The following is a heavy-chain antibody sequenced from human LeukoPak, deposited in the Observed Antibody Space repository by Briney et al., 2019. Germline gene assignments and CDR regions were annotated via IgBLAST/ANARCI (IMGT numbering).Heavy chain of an antibody. CDR2: IIPILGIA. CDR3: ARDRNYDSNRGGFDY. V-gene: IGHV1-69*04. CDR1: GGTFSSYA. Sequence: SVKVSCKASGGTFSSYAISWVRQAPGQGLEWMGRIIPILGIANYEQKFQGRVTITADKSTSTAYMELSSLRSEDTAVYYCARDRNYDSNRGGFDYWGQGTLVTVSS. J-gene: IGHJ4*02. D-gene: IGHD3-22*01.